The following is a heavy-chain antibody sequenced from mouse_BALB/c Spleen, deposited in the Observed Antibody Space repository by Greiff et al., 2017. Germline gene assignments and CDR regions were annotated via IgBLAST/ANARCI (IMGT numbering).Heavy chain of an antibody. J-gene: IGHJ4*01. CDR1: GFTFSSYT. Sequence: EVKLVESGGGLVKPGGSLKLSCAASGFTFSSYTMSWVRQTPEKRLEWVATISSGGSYTYYPDSVKGRFTISRDNAKNTLYLQMSSLKSEDTAMYYCTRDRLGAMDYWGQGTSVTVSS. V-gene: IGHV5-6-4*01. D-gene: IGHD4-1*01. CDR3: TRDRLGAMDY. CDR2: ISSGGSYT.